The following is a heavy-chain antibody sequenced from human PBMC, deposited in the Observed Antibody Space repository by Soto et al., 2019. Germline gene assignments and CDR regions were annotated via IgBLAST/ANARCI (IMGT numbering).Heavy chain of an antibody. D-gene: IGHD3-10*01. J-gene: IGHJ4*02. CDR1: GGSVGSYH. Sequence: PSETLSLTCTVSGGSVGSYHWTWIRQPPGKGLEWIGYIYYSGTTNYNPSLKSRVTISTDTSRNQISLKLGSVTAADTAVYYCARIGYGSGLYCFDYWGQGTLVTVSS. V-gene: IGHV4-59*02. CDR2: IYYSGTT. CDR3: ARIGYGSGLYCFDY.